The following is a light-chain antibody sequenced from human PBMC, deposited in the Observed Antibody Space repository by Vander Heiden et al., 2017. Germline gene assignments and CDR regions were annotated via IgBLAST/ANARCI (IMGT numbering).Light chain of an antibody. J-gene: IGKJ2*01. CDR2: AAS. Sequence: DIQMTQSPSSLSASVGDRVTITCRASQAIKNYLAWFQQKPGNAPKSLIYAASNLQSGVPSRFSGSGSGTDFTLTISSLQPEDFATYFCQQYNACPYTFAQGTRLEIK. CDR1: QAIKNY. V-gene: IGKV1-16*01. CDR3: QQYNACPYT.